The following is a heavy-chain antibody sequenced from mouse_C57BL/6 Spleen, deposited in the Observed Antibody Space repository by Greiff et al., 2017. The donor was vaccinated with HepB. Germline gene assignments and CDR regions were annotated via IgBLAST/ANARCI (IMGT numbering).Heavy chain of an antibody. Sequence: QVQLKQPGAELVKPGASVKLSCKASGYTFTSYWMQWVKQRPGQGLEWIGEIDPSDSYTNYNQKFKGKATLTVDTSSSTAYMQLSSLTSEDSAVYYCASYYGSSFAYWGQGTLVTVSA. V-gene: IGHV1-50*01. D-gene: IGHD1-1*01. CDR2: IDPSDSYT. CDR1: GYTFTSYW. J-gene: IGHJ3*01. CDR3: ASYYGSSFAY.